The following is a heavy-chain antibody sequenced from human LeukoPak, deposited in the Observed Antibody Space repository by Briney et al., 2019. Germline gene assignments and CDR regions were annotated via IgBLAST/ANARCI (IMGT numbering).Heavy chain of an antibody. D-gene: IGHD3-9*01. Sequence: PGGSLRLSCAASGFTFDDYAMHWVRQAPGKGLEWVSLISGDGGSTYYADSVKGRFTISRGNSKNSLYMQMNSLRTEDTAVYYCAKDTSLTGYYRGILFYWGQGTLVTVSS. CDR1: GFTFDDYA. CDR2: ISGDGGST. CDR3: AKDTSLTGYYRGILFY. V-gene: IGHV3-43*02. J-gene: IGHJ4*02.